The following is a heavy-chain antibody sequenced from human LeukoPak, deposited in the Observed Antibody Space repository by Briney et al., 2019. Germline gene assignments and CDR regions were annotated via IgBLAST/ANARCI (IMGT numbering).Heavy chain of an antibody. CDR2: ISGSGGRT. CDR1: GFTFSSYV. CDR3: AKVTFEGVDP. D-gene: IGHD2/OR15-2a*01. J-gene: IGHJ5*02. V-gene: IGHV3-23*01. Sequence: GGSLRLSCAASGFTFSSYVMSWVRQAPGKGLEWVSGISGSGGRTYYADSVKGRFTISRDNSKNTLYLQMNSVRAEDTALYYCAKVTFEGVDPWGQGTLVTVSS.